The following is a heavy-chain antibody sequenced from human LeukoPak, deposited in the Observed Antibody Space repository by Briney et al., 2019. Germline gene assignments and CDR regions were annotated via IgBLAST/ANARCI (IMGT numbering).Heavy chain of an antibody. J-gene: IGHJ4*02. D-gene: IGHD1-26*01. CDR2: IYSGGST. CDR1: GFTVRSNH. V-gene: IGHV3-66*02. Sequence: QSGGSLRLSCAASGFTVRSNHMSWVRQAPGKGLEWVSVIYSGGSTYYADSVKGRFTFSRDNSKNTLYLQMNSLRAADTAVYYCARDRGGSYFDYWGQGTLVTVSS. CDR3: ARDRGGSYFDY.